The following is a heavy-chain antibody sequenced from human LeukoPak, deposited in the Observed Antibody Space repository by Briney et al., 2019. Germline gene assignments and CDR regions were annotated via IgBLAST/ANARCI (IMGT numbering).Heavy chain of an antibody. Sequence: SETLSLTCTVSGGSISSGSYYWSWIRQPAGKGLEWIGRIYTSGSTNYNSSLKSRVTISVDTSKNQFSLKLNSVTAADTAVYYCAREYDMRLDCWGQGTLVTVSS. V-gene: IGHV4-61*02. CDR2: IYTSGST. D-gene: IGHD1-1*01. J-gene: IGHJ4*02. CDR3: AREYDMRLDC. CDR1: GGSISSGSYY.